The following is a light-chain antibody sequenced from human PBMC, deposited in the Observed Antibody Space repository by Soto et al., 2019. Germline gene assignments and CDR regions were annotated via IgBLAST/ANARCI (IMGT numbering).Light chain of an antibody. Sequence: TQSPSTLSASVGDRVTITCRASQEIINWVAWYQQKPGQAPRLLIYGATSRAIGIPDRFSGSGSGTDFTLTLSRLEPEDFAVYYCQQYGNPPFTFGPGTKVDIK. V-gene: IGKV3-20*01. CDR3: QQYGNPPFT. J-gene: IGKJ3*01. CDR2: GAT. CDR1: QEIINWV.